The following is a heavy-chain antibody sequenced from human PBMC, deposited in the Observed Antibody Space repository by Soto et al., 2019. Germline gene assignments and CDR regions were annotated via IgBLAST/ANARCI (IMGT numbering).Heavy chain of an antibody. CDR1: GGTFSSYA. CDR2: IIPIFGTA. D-gene: IGHD3-3*01. CDR3: ARGEGEYEFWSGYLGY. J-gene: IGHJ4*02. Sequence: QVQLVQSGAEVKKPGSSVKVSCKASGGTFSSYAISWVRQAPGQGLEWMGGIIPIFGTANYAQKFQGRVTITADESTSTAYMELSSLRSEDTAVYSCARGEGEYEFWSGYLGYWGQGTLVTVSS. V-gene: IGHV1-69*01.